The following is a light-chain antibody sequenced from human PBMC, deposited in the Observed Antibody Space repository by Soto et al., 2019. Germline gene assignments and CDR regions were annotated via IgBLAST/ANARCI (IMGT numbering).Light chain of an antibody. CDR2: AAS. Sequence: AVQLTQSPSSLSASVGDRVTITCGASQGIRNDLGWYQQKHGKAPKLLIYAASSLQSGVPSRFSGSLSGTDFTLTISSLQPEDFATYYCLQDYTYPWTFGQGTKVDIK. J-gene: IGKJ1*01. CDR3: LQDYTYPWT. CDR1: QGIRND. V-gene: IGKV1-6*01.